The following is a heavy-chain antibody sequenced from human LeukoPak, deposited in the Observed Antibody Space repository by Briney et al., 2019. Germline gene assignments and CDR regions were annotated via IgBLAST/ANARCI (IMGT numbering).Heavy chain of an antibody. CDR2: IIPIFGTA. CDR1: GGSFRSST. Sequence: SVKVSCKASGGSFRSSTFAWVRQAPGRGLEWMGGIIPIFGTANYALEFQGRATITTDESTSTVYMELSSLRSEDTAMYYCARSPLHVVPSSGSLKWLDPWGQGSLVTVSS. V-gene: IGHV1-69*05. J-gene: IGHJ5*02. CDR3: ARSPLHVVPSSGSLKWLDP. D-gene: IGHD3-3*01.